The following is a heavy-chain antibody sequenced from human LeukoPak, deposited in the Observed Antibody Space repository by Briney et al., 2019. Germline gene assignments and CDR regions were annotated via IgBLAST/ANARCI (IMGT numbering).Heavy chain of an antibody. CDR3: ARNYYDSSGYYLGNWFDP. D-gene: IGHD3-22*01. V-gene: IGHV1-69*04. CDR2: IIPILGIA. Sequence: ASVKVSCKASGGTFSSYAISWVRQAPGQGLEWMGRIIPILGIANYAQKFQGRVTMTRNTSISTAYMELSSLRSEDTAVYYCARNYYDSSGYYLGNWFDPWGQGTLVTVSS. J-gene: IGHJ5*02. CDR1: GGTFSSYA.